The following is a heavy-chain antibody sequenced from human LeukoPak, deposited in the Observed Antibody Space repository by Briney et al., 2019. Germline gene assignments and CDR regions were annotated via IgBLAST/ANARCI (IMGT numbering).Heavy chain of an antibody. CDR3: VREYSSAWSFDY. J-gene: IGHJ4*02. V-gene: IGHV4-59*12. Sequence: SETLSLTCTVSGGSINTYYWSWIRQPPGKGLEWIGFIYYTGSTNYNPSLKSRVTISLDKSKNQFSLKLTSVTAADTAMYYCVREYSSAWSFDYWGQGILVTVSS. CDR2: IYYTGST. CDR1: GGSINTYY. D-gene: IGHD6-19*01.